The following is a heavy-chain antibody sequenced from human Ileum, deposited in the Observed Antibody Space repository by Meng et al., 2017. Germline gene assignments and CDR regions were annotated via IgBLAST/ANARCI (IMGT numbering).Heavy chain of an antibody. CDR1: GTW. D-gene: IGHD3-22*01. J-gene: IGHJ4*02. CDR3: ATSNDRDVYYLGY. CDR2: IFQSGRT. V-gene: IGHV4-4*02. Sequence: QLPESGPRLVKPSGTLSLTCAVSGTWWSWVRQPPGKGLEWIGEIFQSGRTNYNPSLKSRVTISIDKSKSQISLQLSAVTAADTAVYSCATSNDRDVYYLGYWGQGTLVTVSS.